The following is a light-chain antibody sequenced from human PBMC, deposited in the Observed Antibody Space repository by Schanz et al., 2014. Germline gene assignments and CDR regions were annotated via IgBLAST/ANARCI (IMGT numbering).Light chain of an antibody. CDR1: TNYGGSYNL. Sequence: QSALTQPASVSGSPGQSITISCTATTNYGGSYNLVSWYQQSPGKAPQLMIYEGIKRPSGVSDRFSGSKSGNTASLTISGLQAEDEGDYYCCSYAGSSSLVFGGGTKLTVL. CDR3: CSYAGSSSLV. V-gene: IGLV2-23*01. J-gene: IGLJ3*02. CDR2: EGI.